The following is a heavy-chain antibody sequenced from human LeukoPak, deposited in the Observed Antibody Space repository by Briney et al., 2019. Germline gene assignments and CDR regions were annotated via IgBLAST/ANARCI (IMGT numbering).Heavy chain of an antibody. CDR3: ARSRYDISGYYFI. J-gene: IGHJ3*02. V-gene: IGHV1-2*02. Sequence: ASVKVSCKASGYTFTGYSMHWVRQAPGQGLEWMGWINPNSGGTNYAQKFQGRVTMTRDTSISTAYMELSRLRSDDTAVYYCARSRYDISGYYFIWGQGTMVTVSS. D-gene: IGHD3-22*01. CDR2: INPNSGGT. CDR1: GYTFTGYS.